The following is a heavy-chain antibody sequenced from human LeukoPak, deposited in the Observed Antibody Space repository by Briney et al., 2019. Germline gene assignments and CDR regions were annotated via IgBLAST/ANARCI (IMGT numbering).Heavy chain of an antibody. CDR3: ARDEGDTGYDSPGY. D-gene: IGHD5-12*01. J-gene: IGHJ4*02. CDR2: INPSGGST. Sequence: ASVKVTCKASGYIFTNYYMHWVRQAPGQGLEGMGIINPSGGSTNYEKKFQGRVTMPRDTSTSTVYMELGSLRSGDTAVYYCARDEGDTGYDSPGYWGQGTLVTVSS. V-gene: IGHV1-46*03. CDR1: GYIFTNYY.